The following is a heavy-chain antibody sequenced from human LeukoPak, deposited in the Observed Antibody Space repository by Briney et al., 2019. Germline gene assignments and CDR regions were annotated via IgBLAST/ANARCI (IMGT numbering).Heavy chain of an antibody. CDR3: ARDGDPPLKKWELPKTYYYYGMDV. D-gene: IGHD1-26*01. V-gene: IGHV1-2*02. CDR1: GYTFTGYY. J-gene: IGHJ6*02. CDR2: INPNSGGT. Sequence: ASVKVSCTASGYTFTGYYMHWVRQAPGQGLEWMGWINPNSGGTNYAQKFQGRVTMTRDTSISTAYMELSRLRSDDTAVYYCARDGDPPLKKWELPKTYYYYGMDVWGQGTTVTASS.